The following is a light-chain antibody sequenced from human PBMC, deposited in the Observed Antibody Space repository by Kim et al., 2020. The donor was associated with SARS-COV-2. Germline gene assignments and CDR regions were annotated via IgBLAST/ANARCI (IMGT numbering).Light chain of an antibody. V-gene: IGLV3-19*01. CDR2: GRN. J-gene: IGLJ2*01. CDR1: SLRSYY. Sequence: SSELTQDPAVSVALGQTVRITCQGDSLRSYYATWYQQRPRQAPVLVIYGRNNRPSGNPDRFSGSSSGNTASLTISGAQAGDEADFYCQSRDSGGNVLFGGGTKLTVL. CDR3: QSRDSGGNVL.